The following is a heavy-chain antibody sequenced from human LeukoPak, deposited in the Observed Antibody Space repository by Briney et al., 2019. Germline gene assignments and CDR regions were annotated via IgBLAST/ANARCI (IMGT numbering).Heavy chain of an antibody. V-gene: IGHV1-2*02. CDR1: GYTFTGYY. J-gene: IGHJ4*02. D-gene: IGHD1-26*01. CDR2: INPNSGGT. CDR3: ARFWMGGQTLDY. Sequence: ASVKVSCKASGYTFTGYYMHWVRQAPGQGLEWMGWINPNSGGTNYAQKFQGRVTMTRDTSISTAYMELSRLRSDDTAVYYCARFWMGGQTLDYWGQGTLVTVSS.